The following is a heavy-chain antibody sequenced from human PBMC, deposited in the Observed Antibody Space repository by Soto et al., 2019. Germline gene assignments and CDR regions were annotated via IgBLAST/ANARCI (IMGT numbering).Heavy chain of an antibody. CDR1: GGSVSNSA. CDR3: GRGSSLTKVEY. Sequence: QEQLVQSGSEVKKPGSSVRVSCKASGGSVSNSAISWLRQAPGQGLEWMGGIIPIFGPAIYARKFQGRFTISADESTGTAYMELNNVRSDDTAVYYCGRGSSLTKVEYWGQGTLVTVSS. V-gene: IGHV1-69*01. CDR2: IIPIFGPA. J-gene: IGHJ4*02. D-gene: IGHD6-6*01.